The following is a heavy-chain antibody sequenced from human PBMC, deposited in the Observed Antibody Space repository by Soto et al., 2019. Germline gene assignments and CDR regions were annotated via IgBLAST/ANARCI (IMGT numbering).Heavy chain of an antibody. Sequence: ASVKVSCKASGYTFTSYDINWVRQATGQGLEWMGWMNPNSGNTGYAQKFQGRVTMTRNTSISTAYMELSSLRSEDTAVYYCARGPITGTIYYYYYYMDVWGKGTTVTAP. J-gene: IGHJ6*03. CDR1: GYTFTSYD. CDR3: ARGPITGTIYYYYYYMDV. D-gene: IGHD1-20*01. V-gene: IGHV1-8*01. CDR2: MNPNSGNT.